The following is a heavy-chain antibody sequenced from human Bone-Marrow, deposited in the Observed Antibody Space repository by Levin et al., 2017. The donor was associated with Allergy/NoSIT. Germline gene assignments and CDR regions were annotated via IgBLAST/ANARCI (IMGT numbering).Heavy chain of an antibody. CDR1: GFSFDDYA. CDR3: ARGLTLWSEFDY. V-gene: IGHV3-9*01. CDR2: VNWDSGGI. J-gene: IGHJ4*02. Sequence: GGSLRLSCAASGFSFDDYAMHWVRQVPGKGLEWLSGVNWDSGGIAYADSVKGRFSISRDNAKNSLFLQMNSLTTEDTALYYCARGLTLWSEFDYWGQGTLVTVSS. D-gene: IGHD3-10*01.